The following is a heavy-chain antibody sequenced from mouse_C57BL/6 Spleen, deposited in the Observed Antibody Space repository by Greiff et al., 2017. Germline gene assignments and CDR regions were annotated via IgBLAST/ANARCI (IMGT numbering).Heavy chain of an antibody. V-gene: IGHV1-64*01. Sequence: QVQLQQPGAELVKPVASVKLSCKASGYTFISYWMHWVKQRPGQGLEWIGMIHPNSGSTNYNEKFMSKATLTVDKSSSTAYMELRSLTSEDSAVYYCTRRIGDYYGSSYGAWFAYWGQGTLVTVSA. D-gene: IGHD1-1*01. J-gene: IGHJ3*01. CDR2: IHPNSGST. CDR1: GYTFISYW. CDR3: TRRIGDYYGSSYGAWFAY.